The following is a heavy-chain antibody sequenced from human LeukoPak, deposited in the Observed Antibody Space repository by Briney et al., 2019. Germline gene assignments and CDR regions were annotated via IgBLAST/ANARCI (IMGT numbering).Heavy chain of an antibody. CDR3: ARGREHYYDSSGYYYWDAFDI. J-gene: IGHJ3*02. Sequence: GGSLRLSCAASGFIFSSYWMSWVRQAPGKGLEWVANIKQDGSEKYYGDSVKGRFTITRDNAKNSLYLQMNSLRAEDTAVYYCARGREHYYDSSGYYYWDAFDIWGQGTMVTVS. CDR2: IKQDGSEK. V-gene: IGHV3-7*01. CDR1: GFIFSSYW. D-gene: IGHD3-22*01.